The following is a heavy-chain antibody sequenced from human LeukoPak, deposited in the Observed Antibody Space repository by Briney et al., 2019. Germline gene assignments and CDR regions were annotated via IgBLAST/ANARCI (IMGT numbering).Heavy chain of an antibody. D-gene: IGHD6-19*01. J-gene: IGHJ4*02. CDR1: GFTFSTEA. CDR2: IGDSGTTT. CDR3: AKGLGFLPQFDY. Sequence: PGGSLRLPCVPSGFTFSTEAMTWVRQAPGKGLEWVSTIGDSGTTTYYAGSVKGRFTISRDNSKNTVYLQMNSLRAEDTALYYCAKGLGFLPQFDYWGQGTLVAVSS. V-gene: IGHV3-23*01.